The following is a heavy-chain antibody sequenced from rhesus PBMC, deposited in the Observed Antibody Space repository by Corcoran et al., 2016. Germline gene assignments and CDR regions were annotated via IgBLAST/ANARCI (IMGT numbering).Heavy chain of an antibody. Sequence: QVQLQESGPGLVKPSEPLSLTCAVSGYSISSGSGWSWIRQPPGEGRGWIGYISYSGSSYYTPSFKSRVTISIDTSKNQFSLKLSSVTAADTAVYYCARGLRSYSNYVFNYFDYWGQGVLVTVSS. D-gene: IGHD4-23*01. V-gene: IGHV4-127*01. CDR2: ISYSGSS. J-gene: IGHJ4*01. CDR1: GYSISSGSG. CDR3: ARGLRSYSNYVFNYFDY.